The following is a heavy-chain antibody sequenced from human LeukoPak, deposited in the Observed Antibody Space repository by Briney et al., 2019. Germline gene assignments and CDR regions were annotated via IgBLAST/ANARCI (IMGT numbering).Heavy chain of an antibody. V-gene: IGHV4-59*11. CDR1: GGSISSHY. CDR2: MYYSGST. D-gene: IGHD1-1*01. CDR3: TRAVNVEYTGMDV. J-gene: IGHJ6*02. Sequence: SETLSLTCTVSGGSISSHYWSWLRQPPGKGLEWIGYMYYSGSTNYNPSLKSRVTISVDTSKNRFSLRLSSVTAADMTVYYCTRAVNVEYTGMDVWGQGTTVTVSS.